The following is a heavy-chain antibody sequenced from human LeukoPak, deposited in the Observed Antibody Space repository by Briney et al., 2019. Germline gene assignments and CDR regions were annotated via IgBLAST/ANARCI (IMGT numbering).Heavy chain of an antibody. D-gene: IGHD2-2*01. V-gene: IGHV1-24*01. Sequence: ASVKVSCKVSGYTLTELSMHWVRQAPGKGLEWMGGFDPEDGETIYAQKFQGRVTMTEDISTDTAYMELSSLRSEDTAVYYYATIKSAAAAFDYWGQGTLVTVSS. CDR3: ATIKSAAAAFDY. J-gene: IGHJ4*02. CDR2: FDPEDGET. CDR1: GYTLTELS.